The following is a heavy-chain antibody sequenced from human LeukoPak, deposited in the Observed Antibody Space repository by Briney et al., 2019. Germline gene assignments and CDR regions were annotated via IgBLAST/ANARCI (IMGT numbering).Heavy chain of an antibody. D-gene: IGHD4-11*01. J-gene: IGHJ4*02. CDR1: GGSISSGSYY. CDR2: IYTSGST. CDR3: ARDNSNYDYYFDY. V-gene: IGHV4-61*02. Sequence: SQTLSLTCTVSGGSISSGSYYWSWIRQPAGKGLEWIGRIYTSGSTNYNPSLKSRVTISVDTSKNQFSLKLNSVTAADTAVYYCARDNSNYDYYFDYWGQGSLVTVSS.